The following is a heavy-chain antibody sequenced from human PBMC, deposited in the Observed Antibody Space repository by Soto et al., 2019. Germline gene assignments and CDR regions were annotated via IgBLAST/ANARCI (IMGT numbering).Heavy chain of an antibody. J-gene: IGHJ4*02. D-gene: IGHD6-19*01. CDR3: ARAGAVAGTALDY. V-gene: IGHV3-13*04. Sequence: EVQLVESGGGLVQPGGSLRLSCAASGFTFSSYDMHWVRKVIGKGLEWVSGIGSGGDTYYPGSVKGRFTISRENAKNSFYLQMTSLRAGDTAIYYCARAGAVAGTALDYWGRGTLVAGSS. CDR1: GFTFSSYD. CDR2: IGSGGDT.